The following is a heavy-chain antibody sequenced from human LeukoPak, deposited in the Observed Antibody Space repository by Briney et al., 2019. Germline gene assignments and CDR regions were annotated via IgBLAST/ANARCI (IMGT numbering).Heavy chain of an antibody. J-gene: IGHJ4*02. D-gene: IGHD2-15*01. Sequence: GGSLRLSCAASGFTFSSYDMHWVRQAPGKGLEWVAFIRYDGSNKYYADSVKGRFTISRDNSKNTLYLQMNSLRAEDTAVYYCAKDRCSSSSCHFDYWGQGTLVTVSS. CDR2: IRYDGSNK. V-gene: IGHV3-30*02. CDR3: AKDRCSSSSCHFDY. CDR1: GFTFSSYD.